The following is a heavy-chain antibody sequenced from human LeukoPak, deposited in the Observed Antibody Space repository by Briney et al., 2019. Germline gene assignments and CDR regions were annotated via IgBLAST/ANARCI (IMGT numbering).Heavy chain of an antibody. Sequence: EASVKVSCNPSGYTFTTCGISWVRQAPGQGLEWMGWMSAYTGDTKYAQRFQGRVTMTRDTSTSTAYMELRNLRSDDTAVYYCARGGGYCGGDCFPYWGQGTLVTVSS. CDR3: ARGGGYCGGDCFPY. CDR1: GYTFTTCG. J-gene: IGHJ4*02. V-gene: IGHV1-18*01. D-gene: IGHD2-21*02. CDR2: MSAYTGDT.